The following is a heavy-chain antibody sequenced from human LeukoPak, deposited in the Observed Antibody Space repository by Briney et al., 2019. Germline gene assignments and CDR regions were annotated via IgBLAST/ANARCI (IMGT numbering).Heavy chain of an antibody. CDR3: ARAAYYDFWSGYYPYGMDV. CDR1: GGSISSYY. D-gene: IGHD3-3*01. J-gene: IGHJ6*02. V-gene: IGHV4-59*01. Sequence: PSETLSLTCTVSGGSISSYYWSWIRQPPGKGLEWIGYIYYSGSTNYNPSLKGRVTISVDTSKNQFSLKLSSVTAADTAVYYCARAAYYDFWSGYYPYGMDVWGQGTTVTVSS. CDR2: IYYSGST.